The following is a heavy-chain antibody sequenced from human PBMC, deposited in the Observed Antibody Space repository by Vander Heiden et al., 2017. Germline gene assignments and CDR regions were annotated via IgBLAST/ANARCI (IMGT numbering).Heavy chain of an antibody. CDR1: GGTVNHNA. D-gene: IGHD5-18*01. CDR2: IIPMFGTL. Sequence: QVQLLQSRSEVRRPGSSVKRSCKASGGTVNHNAVAWVRQVPGEGFGWMGSIIPMFGTLNYAQQLKGRVTMTADKSTNTVYMEMRSLISADTAVYYCVRALRTAWFDPWGQGTLVTVSS. J-gene: IGHJ5*02. CDR3: VRALRTAWFDP. V-gene: IGHV1-69*06.